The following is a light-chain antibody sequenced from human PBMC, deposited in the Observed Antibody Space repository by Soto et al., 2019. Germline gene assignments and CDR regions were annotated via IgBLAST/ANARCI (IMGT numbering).Light chain of an antibody. CDR1: QTISNW. J-gene: IGKJ1*01. CDR3: QQYNSYSST. CDR2: DAP. V-gene: IGKV1-5*01. Sequence: DIQMTQSPSTLSASVGDRVTITCRASQTISNWLAWYQQKPGKAPKLLIYDAPILESGVPSRFSGSGSGTEFTLTISSLQPDDFAAYYCQQYNSYSSTFGQGTKVDIK.